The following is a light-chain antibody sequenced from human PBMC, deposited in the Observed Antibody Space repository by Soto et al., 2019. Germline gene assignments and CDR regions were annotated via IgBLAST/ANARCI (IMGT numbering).Light chain of an antibody. CDR2: AAS. Sequence: EIQLTQSPAFLSASVGERATITCRASQGISSFLAWYHQKPGQAPKLLIYAASTLQSGVPARFSGSGSGTEFTLTISSLQPEDFATYYCQQLNSYPGTFGQGTKLEIK. CDR3: QQLNSYPGT. CDR1: QGISSF. V-gene: IGKV1-9*01. J-gene: IGKJ2*01.